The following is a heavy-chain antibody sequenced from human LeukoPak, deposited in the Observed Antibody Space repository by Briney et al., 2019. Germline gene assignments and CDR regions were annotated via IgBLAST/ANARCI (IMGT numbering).Heavy chain of an antibody. CDR2: IDYGGSVT. CDR3: TRDLEY. V-gene: IGHV3-48*01. Sequence: GESLKISCSASGFTFTAYTVNWVRQAPGKGPEWVSYIDYGGSVTHYADSVKGRFTISRDNAENSLYLQMNSLRVEDTAVYYCTRDLEYWSQGVQVTVSS. J-gene: IGHJ4*02. CDR1: GFTFTAYT.